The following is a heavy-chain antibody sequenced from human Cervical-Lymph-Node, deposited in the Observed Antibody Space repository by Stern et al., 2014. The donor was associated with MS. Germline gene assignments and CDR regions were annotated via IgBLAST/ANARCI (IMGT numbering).Heavy chain of an antibody. CDR2: IYHSGST. Sequence: QVQLQESGPGLVKPSGTLSLTCAVSGGSISSSNWWSWVRQPPGKGLEWIGEIYHSGSTNYNPSLKSLVTTSVDKSKNQFALKLSSVTAADTAVYYCARALRRGSGSPNWFDPWGQGTLVTVSS. CDR3: ARALRRGSGSPNWFDP. J-gene: IGHJ5*02. V-gene: IGHV4-4*02. CDR1: GGSISSSNW. D-gene: IGHD3-10*01.